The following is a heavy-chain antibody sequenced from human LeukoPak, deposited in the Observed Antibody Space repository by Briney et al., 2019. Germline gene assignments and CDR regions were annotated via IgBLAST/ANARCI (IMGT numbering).Heavy chain of an antibody. CDR2: IYYSGST. J-gene: IGHJ4*02. D-gene: IGHD6-19*01. CDR3: ARGEGAVAGYDY. CDR1: GGSISSYY. V-gene: IGHV4-59*01. Sequence: PSETLSLTCTVSGGSISSYYWSWIRQPPGKGLDWIGYIYYSGSTNYNPSLKSRVTISVDTSKNQFSLKLSSVTAADTAVYYCARGEGAVAGYDYWGQGTLVTVSS.